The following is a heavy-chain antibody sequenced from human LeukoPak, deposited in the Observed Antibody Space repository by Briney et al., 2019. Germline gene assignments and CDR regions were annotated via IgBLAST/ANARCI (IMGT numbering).Heavy chain of an antibody. J-gene: IGHJ4*02. D-gene: IGHD3-22*01. CDR3: ARGTPSGYYYCDF. V-gene: IGHV4-61*02. CDR2: IYTSGST. Sequence: SQTLSLTCTVSGGSISSGSYYWSWIRQPAGKGLEWIGRIYTSGSTNYNPSLKSRVTISVDTSKNQFSLKLSSVTAADTAVYYCARGTPSGYYYCDFWGQGTLVTVSS. CDR1: GGSISSGSYY.